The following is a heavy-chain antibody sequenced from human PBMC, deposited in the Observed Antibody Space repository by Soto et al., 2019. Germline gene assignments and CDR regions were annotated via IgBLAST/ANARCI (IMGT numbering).Heavy chain of an antibody. J-gene: IGHJ4*02. CDR3: AKPFNTGWTRPDY. V-gene: IGHV3-23*01. D-gene: IGHD6-19*01. Sequence: EVQLLESGGGLVQPGGSLRLSCAASGFTFSNCAMTWVRQAPGKGLEWVSAIRGSGGSTYYAGSVKGRFTISRDNSKNTLYLQMNSLRAEDTAVYYCAKPFNTGWTRPDYWGQGTLVTVSS. CDR1: GFTFSNCA. CDR2: IRGSGGST.